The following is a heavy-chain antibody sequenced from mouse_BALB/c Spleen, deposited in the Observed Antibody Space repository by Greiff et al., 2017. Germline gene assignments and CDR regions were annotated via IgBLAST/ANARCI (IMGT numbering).Heavy chain of an antibody. CDR3: AEDRHDYLGFAY. Sequence: VKLMESGPGLVAPSQSLSITCTVSGFSLSRYSVHWVRQPPGKGLEWLGMIWGGGSTDYNSALKSRLSISKDNSKSQVFLKMNSLQTDDTAMYYCAEDRHDYLGFAYWGQGTLVTVSA. CDR2: IWGGGST. D-gene: IGHD2-14*01. V-gene: IGHV2-6-4*01. J-gene: IGHJ3*01. CDR1: GFSLSRYS.